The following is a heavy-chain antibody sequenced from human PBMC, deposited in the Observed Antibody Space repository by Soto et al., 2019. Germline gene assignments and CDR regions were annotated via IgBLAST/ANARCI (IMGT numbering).Heavy chain of an antibody. J-gene: IGHJ6*03. CDR1: GFTFSSYA. D-gene: IGHD4-4*01. Sequence: EVQLLESGGGLIQPGGSLRLSCAASGFTFSSYAMSWVRQAPGKGLEWVSVTSGGGDSTLYADSVRGRLTVSRDNSKNTLYLQMNNLRAEDTAVYYCASNYYYYYYMDVWGNGTTVTVSS. CDR3: ASNYYYYYYMDV. V-gene: IGHV3-23*01. CDR2: TSGGGDST.